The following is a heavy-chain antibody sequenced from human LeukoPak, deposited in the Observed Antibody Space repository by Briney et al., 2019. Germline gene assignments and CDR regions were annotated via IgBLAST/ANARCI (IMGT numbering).Heavy chain of an antibody. CDR2: ISSSSSYI. V-gene: IGHV3-21*01. D-gene: IGHD5-12*01. J-gene: IGHJ4*02. Sequence: ETLSLTCAVYGGSFSGYYWSWIRQPPGKGLEWVSSISSSSSYIYYADSVKGRFTISRDNAKNSLYLQMNSLRAEDTAVYYCARADSGYPDYWGQGTLVTVSS. CDR3: ARADSGYPDY. CDR1: GGSFSGYY.